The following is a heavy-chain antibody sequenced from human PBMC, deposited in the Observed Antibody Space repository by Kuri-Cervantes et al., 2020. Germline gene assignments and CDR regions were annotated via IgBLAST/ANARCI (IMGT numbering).Heavy chain of an antibody. D-gene: IGHD3-10*01. V-gene: IGHV3-30-3*01. CDR1: GFTFSSSW. CDR2: ISYDGSNK. Sequence: GESLKISCAASGFTFSSSWMHWVCQAPEKGLEWVAVISYDGSNKYYADSVKGRFTISRDNSKNTLYLQMNSLRAEDTAVYYCAAGGYGSGSSTPFYFDYWGQGTLVTVSS. J-gene: IGHJ4*02. CDR3: AAGGYGSGSSTPFYFDY.